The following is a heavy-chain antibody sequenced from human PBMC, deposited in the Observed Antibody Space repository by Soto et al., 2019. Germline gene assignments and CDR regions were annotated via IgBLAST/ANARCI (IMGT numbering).Heavy chain of an antibody. CDR2: INAGNGNT. CDR3: ARAAYYYESSGYYPGDY. Sequence: ASVKVSCTASGYALTIYAMDWVRQAPGQRLEWMGWINAGNGNTKYSQKFQGRVTITRDTSASTAYMELSSLRSEDTAVYYCARAAYYYESSGYYPGDYWGQGTLVTVSS. CDR1: GYALTIYA. D-gene: IGHD3-22*01. V-gene: IGHV1-3*01. J-gene: IGHJ4*02.